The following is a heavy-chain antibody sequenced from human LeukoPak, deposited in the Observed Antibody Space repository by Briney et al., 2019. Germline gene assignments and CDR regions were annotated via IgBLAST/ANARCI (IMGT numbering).Heavy chain of an antibody. D-gene: IGHD5-18*01. V-gene: IGHV3-21*01. CDR3: ARDLSSRGYTYGTPAFAFDI. J-gene: IGHJ3*02. CDR2: ITSDSRYI. CDR1: GFTFSSYS. Sequence: GGSLRLSCAASGFTFSSYSMNWVRQAPGKGLEWVSSITSDSRYIFYADSVKGRFTISRDNAKNSLSLLMNSLRAEDTAVYYCARDLSSRGYTYGTPAFAFDIWGQGTMVTVSS.